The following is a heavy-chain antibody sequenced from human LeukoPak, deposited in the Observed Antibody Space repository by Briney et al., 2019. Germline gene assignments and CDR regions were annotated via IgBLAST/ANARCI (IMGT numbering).Heavy chain of an antibody. J-gene: IGHJ4*02. CDR3: ARVTTRGPNMVDY. CDR1: GVSISCGVYF. D-gene: IGHD4-17*01. CDR2: IYYSGST. Sequence: SSETLSLTCTVSGVSISCGVYFWSWIRQHPGKGLGWIGYIYYSGSTYYNPSLKSRVTISVDTSKNQFSLKLSSVTATDTAVYYCARVTTRGPNMVDYWGQGTLVTVSS. V-gene: IGHV4-31*03.